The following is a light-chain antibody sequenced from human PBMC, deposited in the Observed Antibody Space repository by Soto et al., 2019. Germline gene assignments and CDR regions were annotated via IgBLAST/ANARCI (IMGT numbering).Light chain of an antibody. V-gene: IGKV3-20*01. CDR3: QQYGSSPT. CDR1: QSVSSNY. Sequence: EIVLTQSPGTLSLSPGERATLSCRSSQSVSSNYLAWYQQKPDQAPRLVIYDVSGRATGIPDRFSGSGSGTDFTHTISRLEPEDFAVYYCQQYGSSPTFGQGTKVEIK. J-gene: IGKJ1*01. CDR2: DVS.